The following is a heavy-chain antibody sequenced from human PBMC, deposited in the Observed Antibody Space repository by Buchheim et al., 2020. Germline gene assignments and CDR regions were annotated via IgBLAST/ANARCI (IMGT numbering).Heavy chain of an antibody. V-gene: IGHV4-4*02. D-gene: IGHD3-9*01. Sequence: QVQLQESGPGLVKPSGTLPLTCAVSGGSISSSNWWSWVRQPPGKGLEWIGEIYHSGSTNYNPSLRSRVTISVDKSKNQFSLKLSYVTAADTAVYYCARMPDYEILAGYYKRVFLDYWGQGTL. CDR1: GGSISSSNW. J-gene: IGHJ4*02. CDR3: ARMPDYEILAGYYKRVFLDY. CDR2: IYHSGST.